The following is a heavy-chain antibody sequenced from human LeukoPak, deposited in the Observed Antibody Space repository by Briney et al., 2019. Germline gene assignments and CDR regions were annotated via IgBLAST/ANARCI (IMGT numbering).Heavy chain of an antibody. D-gene: IGHD4-11*01. Sequence: ASVKVSCKASGYTFTSYGISWVRQAPGQGLEWMGWMNPNSGNTGYAQKFQSRVTMTRNTSISTAYMELSSLRSEDTAVYYCVLYSNNPSLTLDYWGQGTLVTVSS. CDR3: VLYSNNPSLTLDY. J-gene: IGHJ4*02. CDR1: GYTFTSYG. V-gene: IGHV1-8*02. CDR2: MNPNSGNT.